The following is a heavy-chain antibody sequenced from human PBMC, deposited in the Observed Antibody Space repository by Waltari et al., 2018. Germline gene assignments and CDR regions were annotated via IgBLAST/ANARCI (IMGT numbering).Heavy chain of an antibody. V-gene: IGHV4-59*01. CDR1: NGSISPYY. CDR3: AREGGFSRYDFAY. CDR2: IFYNGNT. J-gene: IGHJ4*02. Sequence: QVQLQESGPGLVKPSETLSLTCTVSNGSISPYYWNWIRQSPGKGLEWIGYIFYNGNTNYTPSLKSRVPISLDTSKKHFSLKMISVSPADTAVYYCAREGGFSRYDFAYWGQGTLVTVSS. D-gene: IGHD3-16*01.